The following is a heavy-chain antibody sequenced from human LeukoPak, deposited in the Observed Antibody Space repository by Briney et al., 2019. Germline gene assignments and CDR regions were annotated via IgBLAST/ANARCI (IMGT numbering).Heavy chain of an antibody. J-gene: IGHJ4*02. CDR1: GESFSGYY. CDR3: ARGFVSTTSSFDY. CDR2: INHSGST. D-gene: IGHD5/OR15-5a*01. Sequence: SETLSLTCAVYGESFSGYYWSWVRQPPGKGLEWVGEINHSGSTNYNPSLKSRVTISVDTSKNQFSLKLSSVTAADTAVYYCARGFVSTTSSFDYWGQGTLVTVSS. V-gene: IGHV4-34*01.